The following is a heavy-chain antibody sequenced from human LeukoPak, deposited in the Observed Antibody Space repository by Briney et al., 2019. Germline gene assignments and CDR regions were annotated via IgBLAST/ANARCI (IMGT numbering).Heavy chain of an antibody. CDR1: GFTFSGSA. J-gene: IGHJ4*02. Sequence: PGGSLRLSCAATGFTFSGSAMHWVRQASGTGLEWVGRIRSKPYSYATAYAASVEGRFTISRDDSKNTAYLQMNSLKTEDTAVYYCTSFYFYDSSSPIGLVRYWGQGTLVTVSS. CDR2: IRSKPYSYAT. D-gene: IGHD3-22*01. V-gene: IGHV3-73*01. CDR3: TSFYFYDSSSPIGLVRY.